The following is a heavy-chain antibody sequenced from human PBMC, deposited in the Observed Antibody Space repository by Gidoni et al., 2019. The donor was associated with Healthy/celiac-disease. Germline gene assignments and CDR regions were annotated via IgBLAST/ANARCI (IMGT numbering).Heavy chain of an antibody. CDR1: GFTFGDYA. D-gene: IGHD5-12*01. CDR2: IRSKAYGGTT. Sequence: EVQLVESGGGLVKPGRSLRLSCTASGFTFGDYAMSWFRQAPGKGLEWVGFIRSKAYGGTTEYAASVKGRFTISRDDSKSIAYLQMNSLKTEDTAVYYCTRGLERWLQLRTFDYWGQGTLVTVSS. CDR3: TRGLERWLQLRTFDY. J-gene: IGHJ4*02. V-gene: IGHV3-49*05.